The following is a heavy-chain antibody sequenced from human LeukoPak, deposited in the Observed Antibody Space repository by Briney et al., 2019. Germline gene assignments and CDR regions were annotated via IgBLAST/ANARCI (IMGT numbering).Heavy chain of an antibody. CDR2: IIPIFGTA. CDR3: ARASGGYSYGQPMGY. D-gene: IGHD5-18*01. Sequence: SVKVSCTASGGTFSSYAISWVRQAPGQGLEWMGGIIPIFGTANYAQKFQGRVTITADKSTSTAYMELSSLRSEDTAVYYCARASGGYSYGQPMGYWGQGTLVTVSS. J-gene: IGHJ4*02. V-gene: IGHV1-69*06. CDR1: GGTFSSYA.